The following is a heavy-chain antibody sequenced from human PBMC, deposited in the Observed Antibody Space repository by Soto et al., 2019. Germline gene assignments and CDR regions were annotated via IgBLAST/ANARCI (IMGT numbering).Heavy chain of an antibody. CDR3: ASGFDFSFTSCYRHSYYVMAF. CDR2: INAGNGNT. CDR1: GSTFTIYA. J-gene: IGHJ6*02. D-gene: IGHD2-2*01. Sequence: ASVKVSCKASGSTFTIYAMHWVRQAPGQRLEWMGWINAGNGNTKYSQKFQGRVTITRDTSASTAYMELSSLRSEDTAVYYCASGFDFSFTSCYRHSYYVMAFWGQGSSVTVSS. V-gene: IGHV1-3*01.